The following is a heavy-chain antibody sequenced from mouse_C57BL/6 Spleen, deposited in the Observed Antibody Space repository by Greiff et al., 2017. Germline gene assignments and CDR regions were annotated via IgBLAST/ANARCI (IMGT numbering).Heavy chain of an antibody. V-gene: IGHV1-61*01. CDR1: GYTFTSYW. CDR2: IYPSDSET. D-gene: IGHD3-2*02. Sequence: QVQLQQPGAELVRPGSSVKLSCKASGYTFTSYWMDWVKQRPGQGLEWIGNIYPSDSETHYNQKFKDKATLTVDQSSSTAYMQLSSLTSEDSAVYYCAKGSSGWSFDYWGQGTTLTVSS. CDR3: AKGSSGWSFDY. J-gene: IGHJ2*01.